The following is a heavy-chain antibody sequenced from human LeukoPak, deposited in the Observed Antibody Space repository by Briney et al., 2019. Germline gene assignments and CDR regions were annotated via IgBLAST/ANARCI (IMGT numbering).Heavy chain of an antibody. D-gene: IGHD3-10*01. CDR1: GFTFSSYA. Sequence: GASLRLSCAASGFTFSSYAMSWVRQAPGKGLEWVSAISGSGGSTYYADSVKGRFTTSRDNSKNTLYLQMNSLRAEDTAVYYCAKDRGSGSTMVFHYWGQGTLVTVSS. J-gene: IGHJ4*02. V-gene: IGHV3-23*01. CDR2: ISGSGGST. CDR3: AKDRGSGSTMVFHY.